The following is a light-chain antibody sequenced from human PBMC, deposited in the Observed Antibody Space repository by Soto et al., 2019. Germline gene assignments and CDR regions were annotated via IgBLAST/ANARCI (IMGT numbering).Light chain of an antibody. Sequence: QSALTQPPSVAGSPGQSVTISCTGTNNDVGYYKGVSWYQQSPGTAPKLMIYEVSNRPSGVPDRFSGSKSGNTASLTISGLQAEDEADYFCFSFTRSDTYVFGTRTKVTVL. CDR3: FSFTRSDTYV. J-gene: IGLJ1*01. CDR1: NNDVGYYKG. CDR2: EVS. V-gene: IGLV2-18*02.